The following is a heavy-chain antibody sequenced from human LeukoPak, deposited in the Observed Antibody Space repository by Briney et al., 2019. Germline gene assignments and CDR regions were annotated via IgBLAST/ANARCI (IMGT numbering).Heavy chain of an antibody. D-gene: IGHD3-10*01. Sequence: GGSLRLSCAASGFTVSSNYVSWVRQAPGKGLEWVSVIYSGGSTYYADSVKGRFTISRDNSKNTLYLQMNSLRAEDTAVYYCARGHYYGSGLYFDYWGQGTLVTVSS. CDR2: IYSGGST. V-gene: IGHV3-53*01. CDR1: GFTVSSNY. J-gene: IGHJ4*02. CDR3: ARGHYYGSGLYFDY.